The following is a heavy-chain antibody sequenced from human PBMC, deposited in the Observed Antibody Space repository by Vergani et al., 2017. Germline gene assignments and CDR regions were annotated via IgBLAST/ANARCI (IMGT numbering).Heavy chain of an antibody. J-gene: IGHJ4*02. CDR2: IRYDGSNK. Sequence: QVQLVESGGGVVQPGGSLRLSCAASGFTFSSYCMHWVRQAPGKGLEWVAFIRYDGSNKYYADSVKGRFTISRDNSKNTLYLQMNSLRAEDTAVYYCAKDGRENSDYGYFDYWGQGTLVTVSS. D-gene: IGHD4-17*01. CDR1: GFTFSSYC. V-gene: IGHV3-30*02. CDR3: AKDGRENSDYGYFDY.